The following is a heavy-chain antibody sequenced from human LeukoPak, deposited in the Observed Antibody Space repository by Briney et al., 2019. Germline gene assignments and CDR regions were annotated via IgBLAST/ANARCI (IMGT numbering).Heavy chain of an antibody. CDR3: ARHRYDYVWGSYPVDWFDP. CDR2: INHSGST. CDR1: GGSFSGYY. Sequence: PSETLSLTCAVYGGSFSGYYWSWIRQPPGKGLEWIGEINHSGSTNYNPSLKSRVTISVDTSKNQFSLKLSSVTAADTAVYYCARHRYDYVWGSYPVDWFDPWGQGTLVTVSS. V-gene: IGHV4-34*01. J-gene: IGHJ5*02. D-gene: IGHD3-16*01.